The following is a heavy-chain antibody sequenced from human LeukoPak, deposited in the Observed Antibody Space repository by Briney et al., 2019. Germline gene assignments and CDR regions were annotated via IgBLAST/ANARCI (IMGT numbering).Heavy chain of an antibody. D-gene: IGHD2-2*02. J-gene: IGHJ1*01. CDR2: ISSSGDYI. CDR3: ARDPIYTFDGPEYFQH. V-gene: IGHV3-21*01. Sequence: PGGSLRLSCAASGFPFSSYSMNWVRQAPGKGLEGVSSISSSGDYISYADSVTGRFTISRDNAKKSLYLQMNILRAEDTAVYYCARDPIYTFDGPEYFQHWGQGTLVTVSS. CDR1: GFPFSSYS.